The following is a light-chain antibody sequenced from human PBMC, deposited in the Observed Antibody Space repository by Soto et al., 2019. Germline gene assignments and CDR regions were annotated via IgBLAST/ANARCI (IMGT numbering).Light chain of an antibody. V-gene: IGKV3-11*01. CDR3: QQRTNWLT. Sequence: EIVLTQSPATLSLSPGERVTLSCRASQNVSTYLAWYQQKPGQAPRLLIYDASDRATGIPARFSGSGSGTDFTRTISSLEPEDFAVYYCQQRTNWLTFGPGTKVDIK. CDR2: DAS. J-gene: IGKJ3*01. CDR1: QNVSTY.